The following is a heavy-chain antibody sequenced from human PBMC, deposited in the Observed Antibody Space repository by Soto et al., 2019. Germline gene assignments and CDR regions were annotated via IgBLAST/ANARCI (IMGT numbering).Heavy chain of an antibody. Sequence: GESLKISCKASGYNFTSHWIGWVRQMPGKGLEWMGIIYPGASDIRYSPSFQGQVTISADKSITPAYLQWSGLKASDTAIYYCVRQKTWRQLWPHFDYWGQGTLVTVSS. CDR1: GYNFTSHW. J-gene: IGHJ4*02. D-gene: IGHD5-18*01. CDR2: IYPGASDI. V-gene: IGHV5-51*01. CDR3: VRQKTWRQLWPHFDY.